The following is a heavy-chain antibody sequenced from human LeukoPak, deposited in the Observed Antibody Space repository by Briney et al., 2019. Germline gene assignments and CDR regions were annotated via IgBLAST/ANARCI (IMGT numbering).Heavy chain of an antibody. D-gene: IGHD1-26*01. CDR2: ISWNSGSI. CDR3: AKGSGRYWTFFGF. J-gene: IGHJ4*02. CDR1: GFTFEDYA. Sequence: GRSLRLSCAVSGFTFEDYAMHWVRQAPGKGLEWVSGISWNSGSIDYVESVKGRFTISRDNAENSLYLQMNSLRPEDTALCYCAKGSGRYWTFFGFWGQGTLVAVSS. V-gene: IGHV3-9*01.